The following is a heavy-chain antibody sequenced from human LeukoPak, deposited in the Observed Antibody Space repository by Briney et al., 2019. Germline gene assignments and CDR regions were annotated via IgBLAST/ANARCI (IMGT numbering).Heavy chain of an antibody. Sequence: SVKVSCKASGGTFSSYAISWVRQAPGQGLEWIGGIIPIFGTANYAQKFQGRVTITADESTSTAYMELSSLRSEDTAVYYCARVSQLWLRRAYYFDYWGQGTLVTVSS. J-gene: IGHJ4*02. CDR3: ARVSQLWLRRAYYFDY. V-gene: IGHV1-69*13. CDR1: GGTFSSYA. CDR2: IIPIFGTA. D-gene: IGHD5-18*01.